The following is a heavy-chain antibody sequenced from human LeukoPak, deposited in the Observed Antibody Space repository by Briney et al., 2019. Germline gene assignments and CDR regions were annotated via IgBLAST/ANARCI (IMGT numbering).Heavy chain of an antibody. J-gene: IGHJ4*02. V-gene: IGHV4-39*07. CDR3: ARRSSDY. CDR1: GGSVSSGSYY. CDR2: INHSGST. Sequence: PSETLSLTCTVSGGSVSSGSYYWSWIRQPPGKGLEWIGEINHSGSTNYNPSLKSRVTISVDTSKNQFSLKLSSVTAADTAVYYCARRSSDYWGQGTLVTVSS.